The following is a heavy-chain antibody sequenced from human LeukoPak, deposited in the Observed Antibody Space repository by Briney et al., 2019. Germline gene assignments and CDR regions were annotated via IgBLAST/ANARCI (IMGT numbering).Heavy chain of an antibody. V-gene: IGHV3-74*01. Sequence: GGSLRLSCAASGFTFSSYWMHWVRQAPGKGLVWVSRIKSDGSTNYADSVKGRFTISRDNAKNTVPLQMNSLRAEDTGVYYCARAPSEIGGYYPEYFRHWGQGTLVTVSS. J-gene: IGHJ1*01. CDR1: GFTFSSYW. CDR3: ARAPSEIGGYYPEYFRH. D-gene: IGHD3-22*01. CDR2: IKSDGST.